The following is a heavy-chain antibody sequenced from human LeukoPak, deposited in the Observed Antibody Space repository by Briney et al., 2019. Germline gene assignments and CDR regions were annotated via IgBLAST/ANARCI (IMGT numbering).Heavy chain of an antibody. CDR3: ARVEVFGSRAAPYDP. J-gene: IGHJ5*02. CDR2: ISSSSSTI. CDR1: GFTFSSYS. Sequence: QPGGSLRLSCAASGFTFSSYSMNWVRRAPGKGLEWVSYISSSSSTIYYADSVKGRFTISRDNAKNSLYLQMNSLRAEDTAVYYCARVEVFGSRAAPYDPWGQGTLVTVSS. V-gene: IGHV3-48*01. D-gene: IGHD3-3*01.